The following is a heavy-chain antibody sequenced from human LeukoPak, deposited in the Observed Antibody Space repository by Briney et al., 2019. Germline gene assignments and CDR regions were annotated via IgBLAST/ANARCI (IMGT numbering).Heavy chain of an antibody. J-gene: IGHJ6*02. D-gene: IGHD5-24*01. CDR2: VNTNGGAT. Sequence: GGSLRLSCSASGFTFSNYPMHWVRQAPGKGLENVSVVNTNGGATYYADSVKGRSTISRDNSKNTVYLQISSLRGEDTAVYYCVRGWRIMDVWGQGTTVTVSS. CDR3: VRGWRIMDV. CDR1: GFTFSNYP. V-gene: IGHV3-64D*06.